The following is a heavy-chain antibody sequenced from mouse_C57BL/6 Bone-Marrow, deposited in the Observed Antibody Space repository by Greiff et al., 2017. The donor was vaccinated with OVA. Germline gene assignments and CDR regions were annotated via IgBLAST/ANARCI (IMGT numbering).Heavy chain of an antibody. D-gene: IGHD1-1*01. CDR2: IYTGNSDT. V-gene: IGHV1-5*01. CDR3: TRLKLTWTFKAWLLDY. J-gene: IGHJ2*01. CDR1: GYTFTSYW. Sequence: EVQLQESGTVLARPGASVKMSCKTSGYTFTSYWMHWVNQRPGQGLEWIGAIYTGNSDTRYNQKFKGKAKLTAVTSASTAYMELSSLTNEDSSVYSCTRLKLTWTFKAWLLDYWGQGTTLTVSS.